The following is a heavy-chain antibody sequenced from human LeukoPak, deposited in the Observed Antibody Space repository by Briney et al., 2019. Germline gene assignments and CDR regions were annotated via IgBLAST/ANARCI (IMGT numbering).Heavy chain of an antibody. J-gene: IGHJ5*02. CDR2: IYKSGNT. CDR1: DYSISSNYY. CDR3: ARVFRKPGIAVENWIDP. V-gene: IGHV4-61*02. Sequence: PSETLSLTCTVSDYSISSNYYWSWIRQPAGKGLEWIGRIYKSGNTNYNPSLKSRVTISIDTSKNQFSLKLISVTAADTAVYYCARVFRKPGIAVENWIDPWGQGTLVTVSS. D-gene: IGHD6-19*01.